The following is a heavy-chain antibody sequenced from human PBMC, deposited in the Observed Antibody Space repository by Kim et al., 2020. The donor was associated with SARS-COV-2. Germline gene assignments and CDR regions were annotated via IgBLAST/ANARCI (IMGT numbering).Heavy chain of an antibody. J-gene: IGHJ6*02. CDR3: AKGAAGTVYYGMDV. D-gene: IGHD6-19*01. Sequence: GGSLRLSCAASGFTFSSYGMHWVRQAPGKGLEWVAVISYDGSNKYYADSVKGRFTISRDNSKNTLYLQMNSLRAEDTAVYYCAKGAAGTVYYGMDVWGQGTTVTVSS. CDR2: ISYDGSNK. V-gene: IGHV3-30*18. CDR1: GFTFSSYG.